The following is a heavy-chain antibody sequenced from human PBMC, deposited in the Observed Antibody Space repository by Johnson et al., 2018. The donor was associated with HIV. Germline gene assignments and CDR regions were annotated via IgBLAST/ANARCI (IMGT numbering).Heavy chain of an antibody. CDR1: GFTFSDYY. CDR2: ISSSGSTI. J-gene: IGHJ3*02. V-gene: IGHV3-11*01. CDR3: ARAYPLGVTLFSAFDI. D-gene: IGHD1-26*01. Sequence: QMQLVESGGGLVKPGGSLRLSCAASGFTFSDYYMSWIRQAPGKGLEWVSYISSSGSTIYYADSVKGRFTISRDNAKNSLTLQMNSLRSADTALYFCARAYPLGVTLFSAFDIWGQGTMVTVSS.